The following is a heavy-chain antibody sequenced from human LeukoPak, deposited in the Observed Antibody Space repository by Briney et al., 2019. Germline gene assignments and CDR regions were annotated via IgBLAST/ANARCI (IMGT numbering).Heavy chain of an antibody. CDR1: GYTLTELS. V-gene: IGHV1-24*01. D-gene: IGHD2-2*02. CDR2: FDPEDGET. J-gene: IGHJ4*02. Sequence: ASVKVSCKVSGYTLTELSMHWVRQAPGKGLEWMGGFDPEDGETIYAQKFQGRVTMTEDTSTDTAYMELSSLRSEDTAVYYCARGAGYCSSTSCYTPSDYWGQGTLVTVSS. CDR3: ARGAGYCSSTSCYTPSDY.